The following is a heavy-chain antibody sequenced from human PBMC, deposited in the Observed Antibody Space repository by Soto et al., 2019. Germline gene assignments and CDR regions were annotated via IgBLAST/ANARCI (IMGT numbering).Heavy chain of an antibody. Sequence: PGGSLRLSCAASGFTFSSYAMSWVRQAPGKGLEWVSAISGIGGSTYYADSVKGRFTISRDNSKNTLYLQMNSLRAEDTAVYYCAKYMGDDSSGYYHPPDYWGQGTLVTVS. CDR2: ISGIGGST. CDR3: AKYMGDDSSGYYHPPDY. V-gene: IGHV3-23*01. D-gene: IGHD3-22*01. CDR1: GFTFSSYA. J-gene: IGHJ4*02.